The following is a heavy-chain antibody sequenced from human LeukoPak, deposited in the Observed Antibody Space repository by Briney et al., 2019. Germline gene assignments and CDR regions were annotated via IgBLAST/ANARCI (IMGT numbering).Heavy chain of an antibody. CDR3: ASIDYGDDY. CDR1: GFTFSNNR. J-gene: IGHJ4*02. D-gene: IGHD4-17*01. CDR2: IRRDGSQK. Sequence: PGGSLRLSCGASGFTFSNNRMTWVRQAPGKGLEWVANIRRDGSQKYYVESVKGRFTISRDNSKNLVYLQMDSLRAEDTAVYYCASIDYGDDYWGQGTLVTVSS. V-gene: IGHV3-7*01.